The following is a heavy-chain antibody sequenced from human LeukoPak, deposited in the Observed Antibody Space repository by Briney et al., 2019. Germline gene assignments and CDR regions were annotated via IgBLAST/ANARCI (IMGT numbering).Heavy chain of an antibody. CDR1: GFTFDDYG. Sequence: GGSLRLSCAASGFTFDDYGMNWVRQAPGKGLEWVSGINWNGGSTGYADSVKGRFTISRDNAKNSLYLQMNSLRAEDTALYYWAKTYYYDSSGYWFDYWGQRTLVTVSS. CDR2: INWNGGST. V-gene: IGHV3-20*04. D-gene: IGHD3-22*01. J-gene: IGHJ4*02. CDR3: AKTYYYDSSGYWFDY.